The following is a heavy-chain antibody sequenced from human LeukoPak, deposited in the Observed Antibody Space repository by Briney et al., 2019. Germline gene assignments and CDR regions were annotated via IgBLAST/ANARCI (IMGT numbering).Heavy chain of an antibody. CDR2: IYSGGST. Sequence: PGGSLRLSCAASGFTVSSNYMSWVRQAPGKGLEWVSVIYSGGSTYYADSVKGRFTISRDNSKNTLYLQMNGLRAEDTAVYYCARQRWLQEEAWGQGTLVTVSS. D-gene: IGHD5-24*01. CDR3: ARQRWLQEEA. V-gene: IGHV3-66*04. CDR1: GFTVSSNY. J-gene: IGHJ5*02.